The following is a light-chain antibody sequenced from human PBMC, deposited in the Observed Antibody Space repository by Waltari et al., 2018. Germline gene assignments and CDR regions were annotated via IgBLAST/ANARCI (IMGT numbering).Light chain of an antibody. Sequence: DIVMTQSPDFLAVSLGERATITCKSSQTVFHNSNNKNFLAWYRQKPGQPPKLLIYWASSRASWVPGRISGGGSATDFTLTINSLQAEDVAVYYCQQYYRSPLTFGGGTKVEIK. J-gene: IGKJ4*01. CDR2: WAS. V-gene: IGKV4-1*01. CDR1: QTVFHNSNNKNF. CDR3: QQYYRSPLT.